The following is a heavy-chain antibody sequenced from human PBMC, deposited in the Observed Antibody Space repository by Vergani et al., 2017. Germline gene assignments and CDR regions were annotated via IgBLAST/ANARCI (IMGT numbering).Heavy chain of an antibody. CDR1: GFTFSAYS. V-gene: IGHV3-21*01. CDR3: AREYCTNGVCYSYYFDY. D-gene: IGHD2-8*01. CDR2: ISSSGTYI. Sequence: EVQLVESGGGLVKPGGSLRLSCAASGFTFSAYSMSWVRQAPGKGLEWASSISSSGTYIYYADSVKGRFTISRDNAKNLLYLQMNSLRAEDTAVYYCAREYCTNGVCYSYYFDYWGQGTLVTVSS. J-gene: IGHJ4*02.